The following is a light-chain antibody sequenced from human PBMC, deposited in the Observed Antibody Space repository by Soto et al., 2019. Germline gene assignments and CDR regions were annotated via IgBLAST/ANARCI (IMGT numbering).Light chain of an antibody. CDR1: SSNIGAGYD. Sequence: QSVLTQPPSVSGAPGQRVTISCTGSSSNIGAGYDVHWYQQLPGTAPKLLIYGNSNRPSGVPDRFSGSKSGTSPSLAITGLQAEDEADYYCQSYDSSLSGSSYVFGTGTKLTVL. V-gene: IGLV1-40*01. CDR2: GNS. J-gene: IGLJ1*01. CDR3: QSYDSSLSGSSYV.